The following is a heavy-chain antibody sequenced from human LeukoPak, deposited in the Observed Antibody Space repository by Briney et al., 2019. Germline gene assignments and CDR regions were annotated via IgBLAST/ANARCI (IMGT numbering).Heavy chain of an antibody. CDR3: SRGVVSGRFGDYYYYMDV. D-gene: IGHD3-16*01. V-gene: IGHV4-34*01. CDR1: GGSFSGHY. CDR2: INDRGSA. Sequence: SETLSLTCAVSGGSFSGHYWTWIRQPPGRGLQWISEINDRGSAHYNPSLESRVSISVDTSKKQFSLKVNSVTAADTAVYYCSRGVVSGRFGDYYYYMDVWGKGTTVTVSS. J-gene: IGHJ6*03.